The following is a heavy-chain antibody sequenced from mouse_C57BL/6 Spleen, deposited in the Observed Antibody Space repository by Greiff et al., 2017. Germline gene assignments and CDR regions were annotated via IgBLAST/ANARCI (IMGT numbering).Heavy chain of an antibody. CDR1: GYSFTSYY. CDR2: IYPGSGNT. CDR3: AIYYGLDFDY. Sequence: QVQLQQSGPELVKPGASVKISCKASGYSFTSYYIHWVKQRPGQGLEWIGWIYPGSGNTKYNESFKGKATLTADTSSSTAYMQLSSLTSEDSAVFYGAIYYGLDFDYWGQGTTLTVSS. D-gene: IGHD1-2*01. V-gene: IGHV1-66*01. J-gene: IGHJ2*01.